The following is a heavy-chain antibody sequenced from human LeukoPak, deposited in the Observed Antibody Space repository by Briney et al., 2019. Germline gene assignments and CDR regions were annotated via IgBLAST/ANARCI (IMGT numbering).Heavy chain of an antibody. J-gene: IGHJ6*03. V-gene: IGHV3-7*01. CDR1: GFTFSNYW. CDR2: IKGDGSEK. Sequence: PGGSLRLSCAASGFTFSNYWMSWVRQAPGKGLEWVANIKGDGSEKYYVDSVKGRFTISRDNAKNSLFLQMDSLRAEDTAIYYCARDYYYNMDVWGRGTTVTVSS. CDR3: ARDYYYNMDV.